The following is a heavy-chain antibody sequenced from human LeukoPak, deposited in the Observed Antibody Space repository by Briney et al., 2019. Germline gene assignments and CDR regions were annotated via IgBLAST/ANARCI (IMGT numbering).Heavy chain of an antibody. CDR2: IKSDGST. J-gene: IGHJ1*01. V-gene: IGHV3-74*01. CDR3: ARAPSEIGGYYPEYFRH. D-gene: IGHD3-22*01. CDR1: GFTFSSFW. Sequence: GGSLRLSCAASGFTFSSFWMHWVRQAPGKGLVWVSRIKSDGSTNYADSVKGRFTISRDNTKNTVSLQMNSLRVEDTGVYYCARAPSEIGGYYPEYFRHWGQGTLVTVSS.